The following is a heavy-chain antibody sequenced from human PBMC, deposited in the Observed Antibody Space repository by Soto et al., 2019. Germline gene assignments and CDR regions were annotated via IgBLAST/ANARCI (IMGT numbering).Heavy chain of an antibody. CDR3: ARDDYDFWSGYPPGYYYYYMDV. D-gene: IGHD3-3*01. CDR2: MNPNSGNT. CDR1: GYTFTSYD. V-gene: IGHV1-8*01. Sequence: ASVKVSCKASGYTFTSYDINWVRQATGQGLEWMGWMNPNSGNTGYAQKFQGRVTMTRNTSISTAYMELSSLRSEDTAVYYCARDDYDFWSGYPPGYYYYYMDVWGKGTTVTVSS. J-gene: IGHJ6*03.